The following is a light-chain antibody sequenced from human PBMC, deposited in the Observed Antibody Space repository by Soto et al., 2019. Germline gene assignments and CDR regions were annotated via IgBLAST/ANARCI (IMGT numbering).Light chain of an antibody. Sequence: EIVLTQSPGTLSLSPGERATLSCRASQSVSSRYLGWYQQKPGQAPRLLIYGASSRATGIPDRFSGSGSGTDFTLTISRVEPEDFAVYYCQQYGRSLITFGQGTRLEIK. V-gene: IGKV3-20*01. CDR2: GAS. CDR3: QQYGRSLIT. CDR1: QSVSSRY. J-gene: IGKJ5*01.